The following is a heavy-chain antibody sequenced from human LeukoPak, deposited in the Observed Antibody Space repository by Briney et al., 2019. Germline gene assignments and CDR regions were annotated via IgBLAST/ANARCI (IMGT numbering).Heavy chain of an antibody. J-gene: IGHJ6*02. Sequence: SETLSLTCTVSGGSISSYYWSWIRQPPGKGLEWIGYIYYSGSTNYNPSLKSRATISVDTSMNQFSLKLSSVTAADRAVYYCARFYNYGFWSGYYYYYGMDVWGQGTTVTVSS. CDR2: IYYSGST. CDR1: GGSISSYY. D-gene: IGHD3-3*01. V-gene: IGHV4-59*01. CDR3: ARFYNYGFWSGYYYYYGMDV.